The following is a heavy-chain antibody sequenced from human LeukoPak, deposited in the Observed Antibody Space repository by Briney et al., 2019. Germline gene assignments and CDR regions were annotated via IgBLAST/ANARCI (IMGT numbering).Heavy chain of an antibody. Sequence: SETLSNTCTDSGGSIGRSNRSWNPQPPGQGLEWIGNIYSSGSTNYTPSLKSRVTISLDPSKNQFSLKLSFVTAADTAVYYCARERAYYYESSGYREIYNWFHPWGQGTLVTVSS. D-gene: IGHD3-22*01. CDR3: ARERAYYYESSGYREIYNWFHP. CDR1: GGSIGRSN. CDR2: IYSSGST. V-gene: IGHV4-59*01. J-gene: IGHJ5*02.